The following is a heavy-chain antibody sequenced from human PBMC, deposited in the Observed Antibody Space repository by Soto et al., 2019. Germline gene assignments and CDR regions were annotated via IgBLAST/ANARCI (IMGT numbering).Heavy chain of an antibody. V-gene: IGHV1-8*01. Sequence: ASVKVSCKASGYTFTSYGINWVRQATGQGLEWMGWTNPNSGNTGYAQKFQGRVTMTRNTSISTAYMELSSLRSEDTAVYYCARGTGIVGATYCDYWGQGTLVTVSS. J-gene: IGHJ4*02. D-gene: IGHD1-26*01. CDR1: GYTFTSYG. CDR2: TNPNSGNT. CDR3: ARGTGIVGATYCDY.